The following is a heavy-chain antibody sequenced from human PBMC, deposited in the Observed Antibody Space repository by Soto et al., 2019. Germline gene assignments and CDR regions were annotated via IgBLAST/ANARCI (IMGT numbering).Heavy chain of an antibody. J-gene: IGHJ4*02. D-gene: IGHD3-22*01. CDR3: ARGRKSSGYYSCDY. CDR2: TYPSGST. Sequence: SETLSLTCTVSGGSISSGDHYWSWIRQPPGKGLEWIGYTYPSGSTYYHPSLKSRVAISIDTSKNQFSLKLSSVTAADTAVYYCARGRKSSGYYSCDYWRQGTLVTVSS. V-gene: IGHV4-30-4*08. CDR1: GGSISSGDHY.